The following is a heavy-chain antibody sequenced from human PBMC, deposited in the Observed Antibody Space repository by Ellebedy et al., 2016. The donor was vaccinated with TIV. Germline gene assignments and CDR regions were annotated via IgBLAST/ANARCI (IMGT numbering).Heavy chain of an antibody. CDR1: GYTFAVFY. Sequence: ASVKVSXXASGYTFAVFYIHWVRQAPGQGPEWMGWINVNSGETNYAPKFQGRVTMTGDTSISTAYMELSGLRSDDTAVYYCATTYQGLGSYYGAFYFDYWGQGTLVTVSS. D-gene: IGHD1-26*01. V-gene: IGHV1-2*02. CDR3: ATTYQGLGSYYGAFYFDY. J-gene: IGHJ4*02. CDR2: INVNSGET.